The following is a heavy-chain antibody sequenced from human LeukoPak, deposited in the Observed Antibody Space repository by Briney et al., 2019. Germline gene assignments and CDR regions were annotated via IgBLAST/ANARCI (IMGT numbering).Heavy chain of an antibody. J-gene: IGHJ4*02. CDR2: ISGGNT. CDR3: AIRGPAMPPQF. CDR1: GFTFRSYG. D-gene: IGHD2-2*01. Sequence: GGSLRLSCAASGFTFRSYGITWVRQAPGKGLEWVSDISGGNTYYEDSVQGRFSISRDYSNNTVYLQMDSLSADDTPVYKCAIRGPAMPPQFWGQGTLVTVSS. V-gene: IGHV3-23*01.